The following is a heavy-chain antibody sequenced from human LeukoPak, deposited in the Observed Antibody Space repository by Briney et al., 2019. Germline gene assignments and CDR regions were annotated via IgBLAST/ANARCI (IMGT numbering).Heavy chain of an antibody. V-gene: IGHV3-21*01. J-gene: IGHJ4*02. CDR2: ISSSSSYI. D-gene: IGHD6-6*01. CDR3: ARGGIATRTIGY. Sequence: GGCLRLSCAASGFTFSSYSMNWVRQAPGKGLEWVSSISSSSSYIYYADSVKGRFTISRDNAKNSLYLQMNSLRAEDTAVYYCARGGIATRTIGYWGQGTLVTASS. CDR1: GFTFSSYS.